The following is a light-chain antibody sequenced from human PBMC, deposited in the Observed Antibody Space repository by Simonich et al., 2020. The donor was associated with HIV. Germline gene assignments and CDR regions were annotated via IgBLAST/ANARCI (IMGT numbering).Light chain of an antibody. J-gene: IGKJ4*01. CDR3: QQYDNLPPKLT. V-gene: IGKV1-33*01. CDR1: QGISSW. Sequence: DIQMTQSPSSLSASVGDRVTVTCRASQGISSWLAWYQQKPGKAPKLLIYDASNLETGVPSRFSGSGSGTDFTFTISSLQPEDIATYYCQQYDNLPPKLTFGGGTKVEIK. CDR2: DAS.